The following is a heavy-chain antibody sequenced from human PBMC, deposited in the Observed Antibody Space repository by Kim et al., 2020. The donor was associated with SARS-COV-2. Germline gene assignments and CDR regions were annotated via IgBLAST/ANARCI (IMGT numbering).Heavy chain of an antibody. Sequence: SETLSLTCAVYGGSFSGYYWSWIRQPPGKGLEWIGEINHSGSTNYNPSLKSRVTISVDTSKNQFSLKLSSVTAADTAVYYCARDEYSGLGGMDVWGQGTT. D-gene: IGHD5-12*01. CDR3: ARDEYSGLGGMDV. J-gene: IGHJ6*02. CDR1: GGSFSGYY. V-gene: IGHV4-34*01. CDR2: INHSGST.